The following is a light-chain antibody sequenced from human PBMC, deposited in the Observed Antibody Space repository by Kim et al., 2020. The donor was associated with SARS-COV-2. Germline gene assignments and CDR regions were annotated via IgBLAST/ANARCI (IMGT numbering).Light chain of an antibody. CDR2: DAS. V-gene: IGKV3-11*01. J-gene: IGKJ4*01. CDR1: QRVSTY. Sequence: WAPGERATLSCRASQRVSTYLAWYQQKPGQAPRLLIYDASDRATGVPARFSGSGSGTDFTLTISSLDPEDFGVYYCQQRSSWPLTFGGGTKVDIK. CDR3: QQRSSWPLT.